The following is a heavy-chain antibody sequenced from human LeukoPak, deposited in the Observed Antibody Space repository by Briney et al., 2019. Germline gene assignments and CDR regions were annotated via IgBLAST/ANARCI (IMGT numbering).Heavy chain of an antibody. D-gene: IGHD6-19*01. CDR3: AKPISGGLAVTADWFHP. J-gene: IGHJ5*01. CDR1: GFAFSVYA. CDR2: INANSGTT. Sequence: PGRSLRLSCTASGFAFSVYAMSWLRQPPGKALEWVSTINANSGTTSYAASVRGRFTISRDNSKNTLYLQLNTLRADDTATYYCAKPISGGLAVTADWFHPWGQGTLVVVSS. V-gene: IGHV3-23*01.